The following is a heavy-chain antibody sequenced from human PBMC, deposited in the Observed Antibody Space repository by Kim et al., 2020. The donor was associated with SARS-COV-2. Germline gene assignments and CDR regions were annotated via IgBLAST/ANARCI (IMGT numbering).Heavy chain of an antibody. D-gene: IGHD1-26*01. J-gene: IGHJ4*02. CDR3: ARDGISMGGSYYWGTGFDY. Sequence: GRSLRLSCAASGFTFSSYGMHWVRQAPGKGLEWVAVIWYDGSNKYYADSVKGRFTISRDNSKNTLYLQMNSLRAEDTAVYYCARDGISMGGSYYWGTGFDYWGQGTLVTVSS. CDR2: IWYDGSNK. CDR1: GFTFSSYG. V-gene: IGHV3-33*01.